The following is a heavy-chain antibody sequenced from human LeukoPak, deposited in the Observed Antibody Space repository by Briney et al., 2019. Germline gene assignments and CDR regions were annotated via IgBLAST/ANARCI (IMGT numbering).Heavy chain of an antibody. CDR2: INHSGSA. CDR1: GGSFSGYY. D-gene: IGHD2-2*01. Sequence: PSETLSLTCAVYGGSFSGYYWGWIRQPPGKGLEWIGEINHSGSANYNPSLKSRVTISVDTSKNQFSLKLSSVTAADTAVYYCARGLPDYWGQGTLVTVSS. J-gene: IGHJ4*02. CDR3: ARGLPDY. V-gene: IGHV4-34*01.